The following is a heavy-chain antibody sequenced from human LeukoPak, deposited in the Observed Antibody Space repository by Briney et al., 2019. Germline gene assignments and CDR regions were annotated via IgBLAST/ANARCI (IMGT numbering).Heavy chain of an antibody. CDR3: ARVCGGAYSSSWYTYPSYYYYYMDV. V-gene: IGHV4-4*07. J-gene: IGHJ6*03. CDR2: IYTSGST. Sequence: SETLSLTCTVSGGSISSYYWSWIRQPAGKGLEWIGRIYTSGSTNYNPSLKSRVTMSVDTSKNQFSLKLSSVTAADTAVYYCARVCGGAYSSSWYTYPSYYYYYMDVWGKGTTVTVSS. D-gene: IGHD6-13*01. CDR1: GGSISSYY.